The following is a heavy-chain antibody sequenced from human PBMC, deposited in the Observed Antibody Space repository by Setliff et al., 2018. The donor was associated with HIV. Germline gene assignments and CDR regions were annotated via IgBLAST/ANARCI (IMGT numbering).Heavy chain of an antibody. J-gene: IGHJ4*02. CDR1: GGSISSYY. V-gene: IGHV4-4*07. CDR3: ARDGGLYSGSFAASDY. Sequence: SETLSLTCTVSGGSISSYYWGWIRQPAGKGLEWTGRVYPTGSTNYNPSLRSRVTMSVDTSKNQFSLKLSSVTAADTAVYFCARDGGLYSGSFAASDYWGQGTLVTVSS. CDR2: VYPTGST. D-gene: IGHD1-26*01.